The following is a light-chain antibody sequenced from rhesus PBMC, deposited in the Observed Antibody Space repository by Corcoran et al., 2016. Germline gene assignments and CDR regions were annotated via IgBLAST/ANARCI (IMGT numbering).Light chain of an antibody. J-gene: IGKJ2*01. V-gene: IGKV1-25*02. Sequence: DIQMTQSPSSLSVSVGDRVTLTCRASQGISSYLAWYQQKPGKPPKLLLSAASTLQIGVPSRFSGSGSGTDFTLTISSLQPEDFATYYWQQHHSFPPSFGQGTKVEIK. CDR1: QGISSY. CDR2: AAS. CDR3: QQHHSFPPS.